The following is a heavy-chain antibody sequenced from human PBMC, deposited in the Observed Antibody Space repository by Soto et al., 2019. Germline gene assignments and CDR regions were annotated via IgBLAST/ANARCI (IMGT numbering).Heavy chain of an antibody. CDR1: GGSISSGGYY. D-gene: IGHD2-2*01. CDR3: ARAHVVPAAIGY. J-gene: IGHJ4*02. CDR2: IYYSGST. V-gene: IGHV4-31*03. Sequence: QVQLQESGPGLVKPSQTLSLTCTVSGGSISSGGYYWSWIRQHPGKVLEWIGDIYYSGSTYYNPSLTDRVTISVDTSKNQFGLKLSAVTAEDTAVYYCARAHVVPAAIGYWGQGTLVTVSS.